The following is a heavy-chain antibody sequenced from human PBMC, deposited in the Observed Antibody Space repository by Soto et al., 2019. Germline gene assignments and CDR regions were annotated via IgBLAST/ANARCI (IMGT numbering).Heavy chain of an antibody. J-gene: IGHJ5*02. Sequence: GASVKVCCKASGGTISSYTMRWVRPAPGQGLEWMGRIIPILGIANYAQKFQGRVTITADKSTSTAYMELSSLRSEDTAVYYCARHYYDSSGYRSSWFDPWGQGTLVTVSS. CDR3: ARHYYDSSGYRSSWFDP. D-gene: IGHD3-22*01. CDR2: IIPILGIA. CDR1: GGTISSYT. V-gene: IGHV1-69*02.